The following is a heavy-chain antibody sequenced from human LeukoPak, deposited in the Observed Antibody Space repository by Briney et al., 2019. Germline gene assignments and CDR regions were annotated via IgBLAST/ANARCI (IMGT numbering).Heavy chain of an antibody. J-gene: IGHJ4*02. CDR2: IYYSGST. D-gene: IGHD6-19*01. CDR3: ARTAVAGTVSDY. Sequence: SETLALTCTVSGGSISSYYWSWIRQPPGKGLEWIGYIYYSGSTNYNPSLKSRVTISVDTSKNQFSLKLSSVTAADTAVYYCARTAVAGTVSDYWGQGTLVTVSS. V-gene: IGHV4-59*01. CDR1: GGSISSYY.